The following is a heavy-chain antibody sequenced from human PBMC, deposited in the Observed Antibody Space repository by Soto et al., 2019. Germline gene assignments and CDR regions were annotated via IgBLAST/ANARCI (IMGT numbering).Heavy chain of an antibody. V-gene: IGHV5-10-1*01. CDR1: GYSFPKYY. J-gene: IGHJ6*02. Sequence: GESLKISCKGSGYSFPKYYIGWVRQMPGKGLEWMGRIDPSDSYTNYSPSFQGHVTISADKSISTAYLQWSSLKASDTAMYYCARLAKVRGVPTYGMDVWGQGTTVTVSS. D-gene: IGHD3-10*01. CDR2: IDPSDSYT. CDR3: ARLAKVRGVPTYGMDV.